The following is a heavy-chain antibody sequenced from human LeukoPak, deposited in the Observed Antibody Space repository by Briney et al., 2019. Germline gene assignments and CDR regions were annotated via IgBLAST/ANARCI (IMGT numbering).Heavy chain of an antibody. Sequence: SVKVSCKASGGTFSSYAISWVRQAPGQGLEWMGGIIPIFGTANYAQKFRGRVTITADESTSTADMELSSLRSEDTAVYYCARDLARPHCGGDCRGSTPEYFQHWGQGTLVTVSS. CDR3: ARDLARPHCGGDCRGSTPEYFQH. V-gene: IGHV1-69*01. CDR1: GGTFSSYA. J-gene: IGHJ1*01. CDR2: IIPIFGTA. D-gene: IGHD2-21*02.